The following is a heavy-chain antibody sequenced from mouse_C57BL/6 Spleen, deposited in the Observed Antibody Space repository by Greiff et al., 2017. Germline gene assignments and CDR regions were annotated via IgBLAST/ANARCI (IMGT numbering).Heavy chain of an antibody. J-gene: IGHJ1*03. Sequence: QVHVKQSGPELVKPGASVKISCKASGYSFTSYYIHWVKQRPGQGLEWIGWIYPGSGNTKYNEKFKGKATLTADTSSSTAYMQLSSLTSEDSAVYYCADYYGSRGYFDVWGTGTTVTVSS. V-gene: IGHV1-66*01. D-gene: IGHD1-1*01. CDR3: ADYYGSRGYFDV. CDR2: IYPGSGNT. CDR1: GYSFTSYY.